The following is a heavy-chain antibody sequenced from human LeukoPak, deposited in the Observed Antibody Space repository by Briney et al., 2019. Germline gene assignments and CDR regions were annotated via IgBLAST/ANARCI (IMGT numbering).Heavy chain of an antibody. D-gene: IGHD2/OR15-2a*01. V-gene: IGHV3-23*01. CDR1: GFTFNSYA. CDR3: AKDRWSSPISSFDI. CDR2: ISGSSGST. J-gene: IGHJ3*02. Sequence: GGSLRLSCAASGFTFNSYAMNWVRQAPGKGLEWVSGISGSSGSTYYADSVKGRFTISRDNSKNTSYLQMNSLRAEDTAVYYCAKDRWSSPISSFDIWGQGTMVTASS.